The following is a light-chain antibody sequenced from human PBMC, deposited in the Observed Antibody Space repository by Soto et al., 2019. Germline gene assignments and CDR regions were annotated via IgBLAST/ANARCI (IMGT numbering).Light chain of an antibody. V-gene: IGKV3-20*01. CDR1: QSVSSSY. J-gene: IGKJ4*01. CDR2: GAS. Sequence: EIVLTQSPGTLSLSPGERATLSCRASQSVSSSYLAWYQQKPGQAPRLLIYGASSRATGIPDRFSGSGSGTEFTLTISRLEPEDFAVYYCQQYHSSPLTFGGGTKVEIK. CDR3: QQYHSSPLT.